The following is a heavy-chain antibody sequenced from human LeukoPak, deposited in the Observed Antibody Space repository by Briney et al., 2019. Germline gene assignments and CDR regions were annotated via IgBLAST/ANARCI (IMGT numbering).Heavy chain of an antibody. D-gene: IGHD6-13*01. CDR2: INHSGST. J-gene: IGHJ4*02. CDR3: ARISLAAAGLGY. CDR1: GGSFSGYY. V-gene: IGHV4-34*01. Sequence: SETLSLTCAVYGGSFSGYYWSWIRQPPEKGLEWIGEINHSGSTNYNPSLKSRVTISVDTSKNQFSLKLSSVTAADTAVYYCARISLAAAGLGYWGQGTLVTVSS.